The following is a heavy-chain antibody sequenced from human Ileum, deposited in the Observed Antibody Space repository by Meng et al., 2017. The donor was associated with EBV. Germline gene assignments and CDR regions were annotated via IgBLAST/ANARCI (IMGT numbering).Heavy chain of an antibody. CDR1: NGSVSSYGYY. V-gene: IGHV4-61*08. CDR3: ARERGGGDRGIQ. Sequence: GPGLVKTSETLSLPCSVSNGSVSSYGYYWTWIRQPPGKGLEWIGYMSYTGSTNYKSTLKSRVTISVDKSKNQFSLKLSSVTAADTAVYYCARERGGGDRGIQWGQGTLVTVSS. J-gene: IGHJ4*02. CDR2: MSYTGST. D-gene: IGHD2-21*02.